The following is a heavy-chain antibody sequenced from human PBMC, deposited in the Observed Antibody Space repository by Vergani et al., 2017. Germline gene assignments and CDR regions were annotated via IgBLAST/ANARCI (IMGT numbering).Heavy chain of an antibody. J-gene: IGHJ4*02. D-gene: IGHD3-9*01. Sequence: QVQLVQSGAEVKKPGASVKVSCKASGYTFAGYYMHWVRQAPGQGLEWMGWINPNNGGTNYAQKFQGRVTMTRDTSISTAYMELSRLRSDDTAIYYWARGDYGILTGYRYWGQGTLVTVSA. CDR1: GYTFAGYY. CDR2: INPNNGGT. V-gene: IGHV1-2*02. CDR3: ARGDYGILTGYRY.